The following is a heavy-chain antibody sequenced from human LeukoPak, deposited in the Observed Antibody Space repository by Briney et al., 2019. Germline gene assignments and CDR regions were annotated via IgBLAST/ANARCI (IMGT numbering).Heavy chain of an antibody. CDR3: ARSDYSYYANWFDP. J-gene: IGHJ5*02. V-gene: IGHV3-74*01. CDR1: GFAFSSYW. Sequence: PGGSLRLSCAASGFAFSSYWMHWVRQAPGKGLVWVSRINSDGSSTTYADSVQDRFTIPRDNAKNTLYLQMNSLRADDTAVYYCARSDYSYYANWFDPWGQGTLVTVSS. CDR2: INSDGSST. D-gene: IGHD4-11*01.